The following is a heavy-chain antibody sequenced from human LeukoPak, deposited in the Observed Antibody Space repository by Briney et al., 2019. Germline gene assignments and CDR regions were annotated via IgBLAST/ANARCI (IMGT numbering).Heavy chain of an antibody. J-gene: IGHJ3*02. D-gene: IGHD1-26*01. CDR1: GYTFTGYY. CDR3: ARGSEVGGTEKNALDI. Sequence: ASVKVSCKTSGYTFTGYYIHWVRQAPGQGFEWMGWINPNSVDTRYAQKFQDRVTMTRDTSITTAYMELSGLRSDDTALYYCARGSEVGGTEKNALDIWGQGTMVTVSS. CDR2: INPNSVDT. V-gene: IGHV1-2*02.